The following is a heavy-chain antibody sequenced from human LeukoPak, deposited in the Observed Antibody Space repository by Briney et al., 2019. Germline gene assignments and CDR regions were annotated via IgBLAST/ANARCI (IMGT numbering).Heavy chain of an antibody. CDR3: ARSVSYGSGSYSLY. CDR1: GYSLVSYW. V-gene: IGHV5-10-1*01. D-gene: IGHD3-10*01. Sequence: GESLKISCQASGYSLVSYWISWVRQMPGKGLEYMGRIDPSDSYTNFSPSFQGHVTISADKSISTAYLQWSSLKASDTAMYYCARSVSYGSGSYSLYWGQGNLVTASS. J-gene: IGHJ4*02. CDR2: IDPSDSYT.